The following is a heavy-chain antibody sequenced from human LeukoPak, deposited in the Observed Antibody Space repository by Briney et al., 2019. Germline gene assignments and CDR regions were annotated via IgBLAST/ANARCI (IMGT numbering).Heavy chain of an antibody. CDR1: GYTFTGYY. V-gene: IGHV1-2*02. CDR3: ARVREPDYYYYGMYV. CDR2: INPNSGDT. D-gene: IGHD5-24*01. Sequence: ASVKVSCKASGYTFTGYYIHWVRQAPGQGLEWMGWINPNSGDTNYAQKFQDRVTLTRDTSISTAYMELSRLGSDDTAVYYCARVREPDYYYYGMYVWGQGTTVTVSS. J-gene: IGHJ6*02.